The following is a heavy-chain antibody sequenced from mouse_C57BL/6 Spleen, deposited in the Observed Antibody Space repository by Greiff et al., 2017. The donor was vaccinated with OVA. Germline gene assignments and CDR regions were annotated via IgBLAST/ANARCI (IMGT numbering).Heavy chain of an antibody. V-gene: IGHV1-7*01. CDR3: CYSNYFDY. J-gene: IGHJ2*01. CDR1: GYTFNSYW. Sequence: QVQLQQSGAELAKPGASVKLSCKASGYTFNSYWMHWVKQRPGQGLEWIGYINPSSGYTKYNQKFKDKATLTADKSSSTAYMQLSSLTYEDSAVYYCCYSNYFDYWGQGTTLTVSS. D-gene: IGHD2-5*01. CDR2: INPSSGYT.